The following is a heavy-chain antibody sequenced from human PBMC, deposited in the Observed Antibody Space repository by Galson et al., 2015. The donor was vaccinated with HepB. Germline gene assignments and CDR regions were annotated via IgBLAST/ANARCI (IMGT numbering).Heavy chain of an antibody. J-gene: IGHJ5*02. Sequence: SVKVSCKASGYTFTSYAMHWVRQAPGQRLEWMGWINAGNGNTKYSQKFQGRVTITRDTSASTAYMELSSLRSEDTAVYYCARDDGIGIAAAATGWFDPWGQGTLVTVSS. CDR2: INAGNGNT. CDR3: ARDDGIGIAAAATGWFDP. D-gene: IGHD6-13*01. CDR1: GYTFTSYA. V-gene: IGHV1-3*01.